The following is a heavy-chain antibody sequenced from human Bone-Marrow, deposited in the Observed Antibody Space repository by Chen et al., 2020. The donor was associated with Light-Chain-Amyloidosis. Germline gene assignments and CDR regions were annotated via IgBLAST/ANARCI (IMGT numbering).Heavy chain of an antibody. J-gene: IGHJ5*02. CDR2: IYSNGKT. V-gene: IGHV3-53*01. Sequence: EVQVVESGGGLIQPGGSLRLSCAASGFTVSNNYMSWVRQAPGKGLELFSFIYSNGKTYYADSVKGRFTISRDNSKNTLYLQMNSLRAEDTAVYYCKARPSWGQGTLVTVSS. CDR1: GFTVSNNY. CDR3: KARPS.